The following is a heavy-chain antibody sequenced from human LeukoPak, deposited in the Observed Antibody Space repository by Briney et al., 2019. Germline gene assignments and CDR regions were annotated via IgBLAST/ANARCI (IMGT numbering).Heavy chain of an antibody. Sequence: ASVKVSCKASGYTFTGYYMHWVRQAPGQGLEWMGWINPNSGGTNYAQKFQGRVTMTRDTSISTAYMELSSLRSEDTAVCYCARWTGDSTVTGFGYWGQGTLVTVSS. D-gene: IGHD4-17*01. CDR1: GYTFTGYY. CDR3: ARWTGDSTVTGFGY. J-gene: IGHJ4*02. CDR2: INPNSGGT. V-gene: IGHV1-2*02.